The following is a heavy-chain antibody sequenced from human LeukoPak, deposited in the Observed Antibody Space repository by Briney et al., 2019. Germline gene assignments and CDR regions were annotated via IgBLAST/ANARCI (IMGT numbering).Heavy chain of an antibody. D-gene: IGHD6-19*01. CDR3: ARDIVKSSGWNYYHGMDV. J-gene: IGHJ6*02. CDR1: GGSISTYY. V-gene: IGHV4-59*01. CDR2: IYYSGST. Sequence: SETLSLTCTVSGGSISTYYWSWIRQPPGKGLEWIGYIYYSGSTYYSPSLKSRVTKSVDTSKNQFSLKLSSVTAADTAVYYCARDIVKSSGWNYYHGMDVWGQGTTVTVSS.